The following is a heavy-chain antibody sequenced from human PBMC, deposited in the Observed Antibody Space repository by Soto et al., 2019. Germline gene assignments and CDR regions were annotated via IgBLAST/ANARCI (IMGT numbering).Heavy chain of an antibody. CDR1: GGSFSCYY. CDR3: RGDRSYDTTYYYYGMDV. D-gene: IGHD5-12*01. V-gene: IGHV4-34*01. J-gene: IGHJ6*02. Sequence: SETLSLTCAVYGGSFSCYYWSWIHQPPGKGLEWIGEINHSGSTNYNPSLKSRVTISVDTSKNQFSLKLSSVTAADTAVYYCRGDRSYDTTYYYYGMDVWGQGTTVTVSS. CDR2: INHSGST.